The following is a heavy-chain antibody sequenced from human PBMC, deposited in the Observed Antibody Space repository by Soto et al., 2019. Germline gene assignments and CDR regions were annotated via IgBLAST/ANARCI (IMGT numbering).Heavy chain of an antibody. J-gene: IGHJ5*02. D-gene: IGHD3-16*01. Sequence: PSETLSLTCSVTNYPINGGFFWGWIRQPPGKGLEWIGSIFHTGDTYYNPSLRSRITMSVDPARNQFSLKLTSLTAADSAVYYCARDTNSLDPWGQGTLVTVSS. CDR1: NYPINGGFF. V-gene: IGHV4-38-2*02. CDR3: ARDTNSLDP. CDR2: IFHTGDT.